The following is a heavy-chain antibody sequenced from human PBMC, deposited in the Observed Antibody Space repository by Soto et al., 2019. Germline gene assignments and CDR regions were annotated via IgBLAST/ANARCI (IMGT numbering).Heavy chain of an antibody. CDR1: GGSISSGYYY. V-gene: IGHV4-30-4*01. Sequence: SETLSLTCTVSGGSISSGYYYWSWIRQPPGKGLEWIGYIYYSGSTYYNPSLKSRVTISVDTSKNSLYLQLDSLRAEDTAVYYCATGGSSLNFHSWGQGTLVTVSS. D-gene: IGHD6-6*01. J-gene: IGHJ4*02. CDR3: ATGGSSLNFHS. CDR2: IYYSGST.